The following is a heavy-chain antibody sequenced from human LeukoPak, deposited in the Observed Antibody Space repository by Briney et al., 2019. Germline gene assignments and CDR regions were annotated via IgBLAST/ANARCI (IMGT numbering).Heavy chain of an antibody. CDR1: GFTFSSYA. D-gene: IGHD6-19*01. Sequence: GGSLRLSCAASGFTFSSYAMSWVRQAPGKGLEWVSSISGSGVSTYYADSVKGRFTISRDNSKNTLYLQMNSLRAEDTAVYYCAKDPPWYSSGWHLSGFDYWGQGTLVTVSS. V-gene: IGHV3-23*01. CDR2: ISGSGVST. CDR3: AKDPPWYSSGWHLSGFDY. J-gene: IGHJ4*02.